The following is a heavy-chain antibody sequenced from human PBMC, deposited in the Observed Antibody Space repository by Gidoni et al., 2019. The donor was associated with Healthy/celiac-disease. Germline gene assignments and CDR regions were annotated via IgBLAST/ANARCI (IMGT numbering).Heavy chain of an antibody. J-gene: IGHJ3*02. V-gene: IGHV3-49*03. Sequence: EVQLVESGGGLVQPGRSLRLSCTASGFTFGAYAMSWFRQAPGKGLEWVGFIRSKAYGGTTEYAASVKGRFTIARDDSKSIAYLQMNSLKTEDTAVDYCTISAWVAADHVDPNETPYDAFDIWGQGTMVTVSS. CDR2: IRSKAYGGTT. D-gene: IGHD2-15*01. CDR3: TISAWVAADHVDPNETPYDAFDI. CDR1: GFTFGAYA.